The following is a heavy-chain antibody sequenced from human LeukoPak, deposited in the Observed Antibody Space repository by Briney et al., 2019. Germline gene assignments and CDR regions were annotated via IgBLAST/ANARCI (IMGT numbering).Heavy chain of an antibody. D-gene: IGHD1-26*01. CDR1: GGSFSGYS. J-gene: IGHJ3*02. CDR2: INHSGST. Sequence: SETLSLTCAVYGGSFSGYSWTWIRQSPGKGLEWIGEINHSGSTNYNPSLKSRVTISVDTSKNQFSLKLSSVTAADTAVYYCARRPVGATGAFDIWGQGTMVTVSS. V-gene: IGHV4-34*01. CDR3: ARRPVGATGAFDI.